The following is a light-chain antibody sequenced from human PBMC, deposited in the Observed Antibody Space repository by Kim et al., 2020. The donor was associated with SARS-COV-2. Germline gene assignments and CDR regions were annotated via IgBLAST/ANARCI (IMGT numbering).Light chain of an antibody. CDR3: EKTSSAPRT. CDR2: TAS. CDR1: QDIRSY. V-gene: IGKV1-39*01. J-gene: IGKJ1*01. Sequence: DIQMTQSPSSLSATLGDRATISCRASQDIRSYLNWYQQKPGKGPKLLIDTASSLQSGDPFRFTGSGSEIDLTLTMARLQPEEFATYYCEKTSSAPRTFGEGTKVDIK.